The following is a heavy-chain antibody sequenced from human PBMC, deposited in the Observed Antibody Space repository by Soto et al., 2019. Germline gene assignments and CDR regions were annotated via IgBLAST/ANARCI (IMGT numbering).Heavy chain of an antibody. CDR3: ARNHHGFAY. Sequence: GESLKISCQGSGYIFTKHWIAWVRQKPGKGLEWIGIIDPVDSDTRYSPSFQGQVTLSVDKSINTVYLQWSSLKASDTAMYYCARNHHGFAYWGQGTLVTVSS. J-gene: IGHJ4*02. CDR1: GYIFTKHW. CDR2: IDPVDSDT. V-gene: IGHV5-51*01.